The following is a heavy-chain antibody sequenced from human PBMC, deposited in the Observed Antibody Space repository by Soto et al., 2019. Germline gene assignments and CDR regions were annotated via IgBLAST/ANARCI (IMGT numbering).Heavy chain of an antibody. J-gene: IGHJ4*02. CDR2: IKQDGSEK. D-gene: IGHD6-19*01. V-gene: IGHV3-7*01. CDR3: ARGGYSSGWCRVGSIDVDC. Sequence: EVQLVESGGGLVQPGGSLRLSCAASGFTFSSYWMSWVRQAPGKGLEWVANIKQDGSEKYYVDSVKGRFIISRDNAKNSLYLQMNSLRAEDTAVYYCARGGYSSGWCRVGSIDVDCWGQGTLVTVSS. CDR1: GFTFSSYW.